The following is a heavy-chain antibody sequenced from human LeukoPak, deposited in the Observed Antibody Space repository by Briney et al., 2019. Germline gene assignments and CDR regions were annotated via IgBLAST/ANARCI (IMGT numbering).Heavy chain of an antibody. CDR1: GFTFSSYG. V-gene: IGHV3-23*01. Sequence: GGSLRLSCAASGFTFSSYGMSWVRQAPGKGLQWVSAVSSGGDRIYYADSVKGRFSISRDNSKNTLYLQMNSLGADDTAVYYCASGGGYCSTTSCYVLYYWGQGALVTVSS. CDR2: VSSGGDRI. CDR3: ASGGGYCSTTSCYVLYY. J-gene: IGHJ4*02. D-gene: IGHD2-2*01.